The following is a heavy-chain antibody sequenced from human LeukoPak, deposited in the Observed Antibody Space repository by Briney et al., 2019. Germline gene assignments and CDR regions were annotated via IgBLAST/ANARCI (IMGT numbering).Heavy chain of an antibody. CDR2: IYSGGST. Sequence: PGGSLRLSCAASGFTVSSNYMGWVRQAPGKGLEWASVIYSGGSTYYADSVKGRFTISRDNSKNTLYLQMNSLRAEDTAVYYCARDLAGATAYWGQGTLVTVSS. J-gene: IGHJ4*02. CDR1: GFTVSSNY. CDR3: ARDLAGATAY. V-gene: IGHV3-66*02. D-gene: IGHD1-26*01.